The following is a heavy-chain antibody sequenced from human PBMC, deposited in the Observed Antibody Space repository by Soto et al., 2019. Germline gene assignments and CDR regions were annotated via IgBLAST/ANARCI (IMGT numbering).Heavy chain of an antibody. J-gene: IGHJ6*02. Sequence: PGESLTTSCKGSGYSFTSYWIGWVRQMPGKGLEWMGIIYPGDSDTRYSPSFQGQVTISADKSISAAYLQWSSLKASDTAMYYCARGGLQYSYYNYYGMDVGGQGTTVTVS. CDR3: ARGGLQYSYYNYYGMDV. CDR1: GYSFTSYW. V-gene: IGHV5-51*01. D-gene: IGHD4-4*01. CDR2: IYPGDSDT.